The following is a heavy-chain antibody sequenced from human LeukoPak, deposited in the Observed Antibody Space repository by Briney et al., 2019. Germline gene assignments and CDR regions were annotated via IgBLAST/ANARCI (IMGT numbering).Heavy chain of an antibody. CDR1: GFTFTDYY. V-gene: IGHV3-15*01. CDR2: IKSRANGGTT. CDR3: TTYSVGATIHSTFDF. D-gene: IGHD1-26*01. J-gene: IGHJ4*02. Sequence: GGSLRLSCAASGFTFTDYYMSWIRQAPGEGLEWVGRIKSRANGGTTDYAAPVKGRFTISRDDSKNTLYLQMNSLKTEDTAVYYCTTYSVGATIHSTFDFWGQGALVTVSS.